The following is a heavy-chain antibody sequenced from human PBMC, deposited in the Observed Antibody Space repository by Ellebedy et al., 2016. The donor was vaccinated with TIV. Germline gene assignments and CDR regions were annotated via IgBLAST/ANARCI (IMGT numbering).Heavy chain of an antibody. J-gene: IGHJ4*02. Sequence: GESLKISCAASGLTFSSHAMSWVRQAPGKGLEWVSSITESGCNTYYADSVKGRFTISRGNAKNTLYLQLNSLRVEDTAVYYCARDRNYGSGSHLGYFDYWGQGTLVPVSS. CDR3: ARDRNYGSGSHLGYFDY. D-gene: IGHD3-10*01. CDR1: GLTFSSHA. V-gene: IGHV3-23*01. CDR2: ITESGCNT.